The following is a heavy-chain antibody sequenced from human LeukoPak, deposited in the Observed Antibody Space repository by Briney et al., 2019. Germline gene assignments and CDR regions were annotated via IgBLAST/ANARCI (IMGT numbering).Heavy chain of an antibody. Sequence: GGSLRLSCAASGFTFSSYSMNWVRQAPGKGLEWVAVISHDGNNKYYADSVKGRFTISRDNSKNSLYLQMNSLRAEDTAVYYCAMTRDMVRGVIPRPRLDYWGQGTLVTVPS. CDR1: GFTFSSYS. V-gene: IGHV3-30*03. J-gene: IGHJ4*02. D-gene: IGHD3-10*01. CDR2: ISHDGNNK. CDR3: AMTRDMVRGVIPRPRLDY.